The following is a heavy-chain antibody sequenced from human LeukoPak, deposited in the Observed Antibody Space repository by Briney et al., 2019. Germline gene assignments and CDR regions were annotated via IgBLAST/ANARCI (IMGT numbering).Heavy chain of an antibody. Sequence: GGSLRLSCAASGFTFGSYWVHWVRQASGKGLVVVSRINSDGSSTSYADSVRGRFSISRDNAKNTLYLQMNSLRAEDTAVYYCARGLSGYASSLGYWGQGTLVTVSA. CDR3: ARGLSGYASSLGY. J-gene: IGHJ4*02. V-gene: IGHV3-74*01. CDR1: GFTFGSYW. D-gene: IGHD6-6*01. CDR2: INSDGSST.